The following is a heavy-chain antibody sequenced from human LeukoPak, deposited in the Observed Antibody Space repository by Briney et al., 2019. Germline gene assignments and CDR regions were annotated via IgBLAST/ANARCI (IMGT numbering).Heavy chain of an antibody. CDR1: GFTFDDYA. CDR3: ARDAEYYDFWDGYYKYYYYMDV. V-gene: IGHV3-9*01. CDR2: IKSDGSNI. Sequence: GRSLRLSCAASGFTFDDYAMHWVRQAPGKGLEWVSRIKSDGSNIVYADSVKGRFTISRDNAKNTLYLQMNSLRAEDTAVYYCARDAEYYDFWDGYYKYYYYMDVWGKGTTVTVSS. D-gene: IGHD3/OR15-3a*01. J-gene: IGHJ6*03.